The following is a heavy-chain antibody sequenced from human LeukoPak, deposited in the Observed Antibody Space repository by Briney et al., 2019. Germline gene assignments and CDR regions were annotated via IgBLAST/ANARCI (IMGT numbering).Heavy chain of an antibody. CDR2: MNPNSGNT. CDR3: ALDSSGYYYFDY. V-gene: IGHV1-8*01. J-gene: IGHJ4*02. Sequence: ASVKVSCTASGYTFTSYDINWVRQATGQGLEWMGWMNPNSGNTGYAQKFQGRVTMTRNTSISTAYMELGSLRSEDTAVYYCALDSSGYYYFDYWGQGTLVTVSS. CDR1: GYTFTSYD. D-gene: IGHD3-22*01.